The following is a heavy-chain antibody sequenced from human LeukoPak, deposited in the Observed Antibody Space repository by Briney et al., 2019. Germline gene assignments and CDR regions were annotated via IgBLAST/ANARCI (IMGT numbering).Heavy chain of an antibody. J-gene: IGHJ4*02. CDR3: ARGPHDYYDSSGYRHYHFDY. V-gene: IGHV4-39*07. CDR1: GGSISSSSYY. Sequence: SETLSLTCTVSGGSISSSSYYWGWIRQPPGKGLEWIGSIYYSGSTYYNPSLKSRVTISVDTSKNQFSLKLSSVTAADTAVYYCARGPHDYYDSSGYRHYHFDYWGQGTLVTVSS. CDR2: IYYSGST. D-gene: IGHD3-22*01.